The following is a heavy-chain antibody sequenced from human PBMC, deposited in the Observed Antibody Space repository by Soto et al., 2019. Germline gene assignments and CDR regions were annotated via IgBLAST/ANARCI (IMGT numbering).Heavy chain of an antibody. D-gene: IGHD6-13*01. Sequence: QVQLVPSGSEVQKPGSSVKVSCRASGGSFNTYSINWVRQAPGQWLEWIGGIIPMFRNANYARKFKGRVTIIADASTRTVSMELSSMTSADTAVYYWARLWGIAPRDDWGQGTRVTVSS. J-gene: IGHJ4*02. CDR3: ARLWGIAPRDD. CDR1: GGSFNTYS. V-gene: IGHV1-69*12. CDR2: IIPMFRNA.